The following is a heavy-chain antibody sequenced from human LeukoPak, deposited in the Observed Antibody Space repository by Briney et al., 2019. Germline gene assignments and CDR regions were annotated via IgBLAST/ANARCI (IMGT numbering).Heavy chain of an antibody. CDR2: FDPEDGET. D-gene: IGHD3-22*01. CDR1: GYTLTELS. CDR3: VYSCCFKGGFDI. J-gene: IGHJ3*02. V-gene: IGHV1-24*01. Sequence: ASVKVSCKVSGYTLTELSMHWVRQAPGKGLEWMGGFDPEDGETIYAQKFQGRVTMTEDTSTDAAYMELSSLRSEDTAVYYCVYSCCFKGGFDIWGQGTMVTVSS.